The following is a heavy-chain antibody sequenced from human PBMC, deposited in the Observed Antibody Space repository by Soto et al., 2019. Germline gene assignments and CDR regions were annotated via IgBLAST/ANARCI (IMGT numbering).Heavy chain of an antibody. CDR2: IIPIFGTA. D-gene: IGHD3-22*01. V-gene: IGHV1-69*01. J-gene: IGHJ3*02. Sequence: QVQLVQSGAEVKKPGSSVKVSCKASGGTFSSYAISWVRQAPGQGLEWTGGIIPIFGTANYAQKFQGRVTITADEFTSTAYMELSSMRSEDTDVYHCARDRVGVVVIATYSRWDAFDIGGQGTMITVSS. CDR1: GGTFSSYA. CDR3: ARDRVGVVVIATYSRWDAFDI.